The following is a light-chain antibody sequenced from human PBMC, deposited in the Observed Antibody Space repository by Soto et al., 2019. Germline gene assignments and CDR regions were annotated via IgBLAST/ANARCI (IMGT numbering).Light chain of an antibody. J-gene: IGLJ2*01. CDR1: SSDVGGYNY. CDR2: DVS. Sequence: QSVLTQPASVSGSPGRSITISCTGTSSDVGGYNYVSWYQQHPGKAPKLMIYDVSNRPSGVSNRFSGSKSGNTASLTISGLQAEDEADYYCSSYTSSSTVVFGGGTKVTV. CDR3: SSYTSSSTVV. V-gene: IGLV2-14*01.